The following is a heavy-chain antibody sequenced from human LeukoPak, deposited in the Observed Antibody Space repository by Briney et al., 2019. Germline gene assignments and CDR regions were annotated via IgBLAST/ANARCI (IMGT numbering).Heavy chain of an antibody. V-gene: IGHV4-34*01. CDR3: AREGGSLTAFDI. D-gene: IGHD1-26*01. J-gene: IGHJ3*02. CDR1: GGSFSGYY. Sequence: PSETLSLTCAVYGGSFSGYYWSWIRQPPGRGLEWIGEINHSGSTNYNPSLKSRVTISVDTSKNQFSLKLSSVTAADTAVYYCAREGGSLTAFDIWGQGTMVTVSS. CDR2: INHSGST.